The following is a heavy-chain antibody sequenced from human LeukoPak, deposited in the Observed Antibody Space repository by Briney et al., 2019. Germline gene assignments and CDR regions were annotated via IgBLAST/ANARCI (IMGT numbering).Heavy chain of an antibody. CDR1: GFTFDDYA. Sequence: GGSLRLPCAASGFTFDDYAMHWVRQAPGKGLEWVSGISWNSGSIGYADSVKGRFTISKDNAKNSLYLQMNSLRAEDTALYYCAKGLRYCSGGSCYHSWFDPWGQGTLVTVSS. D-gene: IGHD2-15*01. V-gene: IGHV3-9*01. CDR3: AKGLRYCSGGSCYHSWFDP. J-gene: IGHJ5*02. CDR2: ISWNSGSI.